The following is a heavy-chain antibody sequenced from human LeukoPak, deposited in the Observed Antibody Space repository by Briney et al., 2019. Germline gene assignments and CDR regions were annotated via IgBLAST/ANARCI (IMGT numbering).Heavy chain of an antibody. CDR2: INHSGST. D-gene: IGHD3-16*02. V-gene: IGHV4-34*01. CDR3: ARGGVWGSYRLFDY. J-gene: IGHJ4*02. CDR1: GGSFSGYY. Sequence: SETLSLTCAVYGGSFSGYYWSWIRQPPGKGLEWIGEINHSGSTNYNPSLKSRVTMSVDTSKNQFSLKLSSVTAADTAVYYCARGGVWGSYRLFDYWGQGTLVTVSS.